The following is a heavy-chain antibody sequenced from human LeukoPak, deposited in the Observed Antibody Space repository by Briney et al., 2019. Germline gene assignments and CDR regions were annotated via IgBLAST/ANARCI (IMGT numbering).Heavy chain of an antibody. D-gene: IGHD1-7*01. CDR2: ISRASESI. CDR3: MRGATDTTRWFDP. J-gene: IGHJ5*02. V-gene: IGHV3-21*01. CDR1: GFTFNAYS. Sequence: GGSLRLSCAASGFTFNAYSMGWVRQAPGKGLEWFSIISRASESIFYADSVKGRFTISRDNAKNSLYLQMNGLRAEDTAAYYCMRGATDTTRWFDPWGQGTLVTVSS.